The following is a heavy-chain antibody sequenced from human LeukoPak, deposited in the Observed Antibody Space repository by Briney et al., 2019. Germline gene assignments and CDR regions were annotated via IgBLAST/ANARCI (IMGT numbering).Heavy chain of an antibody. J-gene: IGHJ4*02. CDR3: AKAAGYSGYEKLDY. Sequence: GGSLRLSCAASGFTFSSYAMSWVRQAAGKGLEWVSAISGSGGSTYYADSVKGRFTISRDNSKNTLYLQMNSLRAEDTAVYYCAKAAGYSGYEKLDYWGQGTLVTVSS. D-gene: IGHD5-12*01. V-gene: IGHV3-23*01. CDR1: GFTFSSYA. CDR2: ISGSGGST.